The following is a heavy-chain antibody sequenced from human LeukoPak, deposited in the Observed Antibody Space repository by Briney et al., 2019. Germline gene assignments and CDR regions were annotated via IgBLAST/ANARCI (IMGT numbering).Heavy chain of an antibody. V-gene: IGHV1-69*05. CDR3: ARGDLDGFDI. CDR1: GGTFSSYA. CDR2: ILPIFATA. Sequence: SVKVSCKASGGTFSSYAISWVRQAPGQGLEWMGGILPIFATANYAQKFQGRVTITTDESTRTAYMELSSLRSEDTAVYYCARGDLDGFDIWGQGTMVTVSS. J-gene: IGHJ3*02.